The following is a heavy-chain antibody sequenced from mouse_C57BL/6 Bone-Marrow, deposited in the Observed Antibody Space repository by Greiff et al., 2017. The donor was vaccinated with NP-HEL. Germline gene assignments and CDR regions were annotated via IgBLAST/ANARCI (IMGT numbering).Heavy chain of an antibody. J-gene: IGHJ2*01. D-gene: IGHD1-1*01. CDR3: ASGSNFDY. CDR1: GFTFSDYG. Sequence: EVKLLESGGGLVKPGGSLKLSCAASGFTFSDYGMHWVRQAPEKGLEWVAYISSGSSTNYSADTVKGRFTFSRDNAKNTLFLQMTSLRSEDTAMYYCASGSNFDYWGQGTTLTVSS. V-gene: IGHV5-17*01. CDR2: ISSGSSTN.